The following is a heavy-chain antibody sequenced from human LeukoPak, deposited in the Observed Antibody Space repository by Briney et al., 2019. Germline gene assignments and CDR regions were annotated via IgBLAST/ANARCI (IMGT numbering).Heavy chain of an antibody. D-gene: IGHD3-9*01. CDR1: GYSFTSHW. CDR2: IYPGDSDT. J-gene: IGHJ4*02. V-gene: IGHV5-51*01. Sequence: GESLKISCKGSGYSFTSHWIGWLRQMPGKGLEWMGIIYPGDSDTRYRPSFQGQVTISADKSISTAYLQWSSLKASDTAMYYCARRGEINYDILTGSPLQHYYFDYWGQGTLVTVSS. CDR3: ARRGEINYDILTGSPLQHYYFDY.